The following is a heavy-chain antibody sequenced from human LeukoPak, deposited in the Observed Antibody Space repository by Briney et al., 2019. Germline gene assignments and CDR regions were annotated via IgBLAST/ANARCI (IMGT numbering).Heavy chain of an antibody. CDR2: INDSGST. Sequence: TSETQSLTCAVSGGAFSNYFWSWIRQPPGKGLGWVAEINDSGSTNSNSSLRIRVSLSVDTSKNQFSLRLTSVTAADTAVYYCARGQYCSTTTCYSARRYFDFWGQGTRVTVSS. CDR3: ARGQYCSTTTCYSARRYFDF. V-gene: IGHV4-34*01. D-gene: IGHD2-2*01. J-gene: IGHJ4*02. CDR1: GGAFSNYF.